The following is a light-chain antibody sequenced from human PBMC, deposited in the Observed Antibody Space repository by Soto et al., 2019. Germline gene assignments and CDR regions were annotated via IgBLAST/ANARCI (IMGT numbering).Light chain of an antibody. CDR3: SSYTSSSSL. CDR2: DVS. J-gene: IGLJ2*01. Sequence: QSALTQPASVSGSPGQSITISCTGTSSDIGGYNYVSWYQQHPGKAPQLRIYDVSNRPSGVSNRFSGSKSGNTAALTISGLQAEDEADYYCSSYTSSSSLFGGGTKVTVL. V-gene: IGLV2-14*03. CDR1: SSDIGGYNY.